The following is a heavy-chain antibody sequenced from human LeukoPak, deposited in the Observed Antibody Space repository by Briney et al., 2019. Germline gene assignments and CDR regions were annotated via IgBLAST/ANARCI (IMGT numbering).Heavy chain of an antibody. CDR1: GGTFSSYA. V-gene: IGHV1-69*13. CDR2: IIRICGTA. CDR3: ARWVVGAPRFDP. J-gene: IGHJ5*02. D-gene: IGHD1-26*01. Sequence: SVKVSCKASGGTFSSYAISWVRQAPGQGLEWMGGIIRICGTANYAQKFQGRVTITADESTSTAYIELSSLRSEDTAVYYCARWVVGAPRFDPWGQGTLVTVSS.